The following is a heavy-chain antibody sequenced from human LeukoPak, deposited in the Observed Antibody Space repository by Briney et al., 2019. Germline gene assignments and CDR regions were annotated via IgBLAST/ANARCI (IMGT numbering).Heavy chain of an antibody. CDR1: GGSFSGYY. Sequence: SETLSLTCAVYGGSFSGYYWSWIRQPPGKGLEWIGEINHSGSTNYNLSLKSRVTISVDTSKNQFSLKLSSVTAADTAVYYCASQAGWSYYGSGSYNYWGQGTLVTVSS. D-gene: IGHD3-10*01. CDR3: ASQAGWSYYGSGSYNY. V-gene: IGHV4-34*01. CDR2: INHSGST. J-gene: IGHJ4*02.